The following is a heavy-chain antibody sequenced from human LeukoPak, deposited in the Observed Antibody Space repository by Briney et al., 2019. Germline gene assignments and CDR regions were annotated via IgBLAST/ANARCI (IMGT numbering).Heavy chain of an antibody. Sequence: DPGRSLRLSCTASGFTFGDYTMNWVRQAPGKGLEWVGFIRSKAYGGTTEYAATVKGRLTISRDDSKSIAYLQMNGLKTEDTAVYYCSRDPGGTYSGYNFLDYWGQGTLVTVSS. D-gene: IGHD5-12*01. V-gene: IGHV3-49*04. CDR2: IRSKAYGGTT. CDR1: GFTFGDYT. CDR3: SRDPGGTYSGYNFLDY. J-gene: IGHJ4*02.